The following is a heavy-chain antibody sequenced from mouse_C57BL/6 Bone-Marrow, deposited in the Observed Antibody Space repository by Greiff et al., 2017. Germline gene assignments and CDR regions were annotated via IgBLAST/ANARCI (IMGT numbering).Heavy chain of an antibody. D-gene: IGHD1-1*01. CDR3: TPYGSSYGGPGCAY. CDR1: GFNIKDDY. J-gene: IGHJ3*01. CDR2: IDPENGDT. Sequence: EVQLQQSGADFVRPGASVKLSCTASGFNIKDDYMSWVKQTPEQGLEWIGWIDPENGDTEYASKFQGQDTITADTSSNTAYLPLSSLTSEDTAVYYGTPYGSSYGGPGCAYWGQGTLVTVSA. V-gene: IGHV14-4*01.